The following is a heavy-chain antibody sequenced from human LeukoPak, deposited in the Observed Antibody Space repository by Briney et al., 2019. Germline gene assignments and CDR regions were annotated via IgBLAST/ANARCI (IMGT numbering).Heavy chain of an antibody. CDR3: ARDPQTISGYPLRDAFDI. Sequence: ASVKVSCKASGYTFTSYGISWMRQAPGQGLEWMGWISAYNGNTNYAQKLQGRVTMTTDTSTSTAYMELRSLRSDDTAVYYCARDPQTISGYPLRDAFDIWGQGTMVTVSS. V-gene: IGHV1-18*01. D-gene: IGHD3-22*01. CDR1: GYTFTSYG. J-gene: IGHJ3*02. CDR2: ISAYNGNT.